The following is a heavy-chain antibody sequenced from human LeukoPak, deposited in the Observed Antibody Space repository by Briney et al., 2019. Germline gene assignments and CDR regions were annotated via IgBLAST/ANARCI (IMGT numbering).Heavy chain of an antibody. CDR1: GYTFTGYY. CDR3: ARGLGMDSGSAGDY. Sequence: GASVKVSCKASGYTFTGYYMHWVRQAPGQGLEWMGWINPNSGGTNYAQKFQGWVTMTRDTSISTAYMELSRLRSDDTAVYYCARGLGMDSGSAGDYWGQGTLVTVSS. J-gene: IGHJ4*02. CDR2: INPNSGGT. V-gene: IGHV1-2*04. D-gene: IGHD1-26*01.